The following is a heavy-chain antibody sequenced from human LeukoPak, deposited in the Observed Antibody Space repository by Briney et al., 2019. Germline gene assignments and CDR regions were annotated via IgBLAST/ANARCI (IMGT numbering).Heavy chain of an antibody. CDR1: GFTFSSYW. D-gene: IGHD1-26*01. J-gene: IGHJ3*02. V-gene: IGHV3-7*03. CDR3: AKGYSGSYYDAFDI. Sequence: GGSLRLSCAASGFTFSSYWMSWVRQAPGKGLEWVANIKQDGSEKYYVDSVKGRFTISRDNAKNSLYLQMNSLRAEDTALYYCAKGYSGSYYDAFDIWGQGTMVTVSS. CDR2: IKQDGSEK.